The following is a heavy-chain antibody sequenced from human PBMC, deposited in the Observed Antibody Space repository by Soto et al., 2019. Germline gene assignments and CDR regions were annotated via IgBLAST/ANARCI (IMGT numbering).Heavy chain of an antibody. CDR3: AESALPSRYFEWLSEPPFDY. CDR1: GFTFSSYA. CDR2: ISDGGSST. J-gene: IGHJ4*02. D-gene: IGHD3-9*01. Sequence: EVQLLESGGGLVHPGGSLRLSCAASGFTFSSYAMSWVRQAPGKGLEWVSSISDGGSSTYYADSVKGRFTISRDNSKNTLYLQMHSLRAEDTAVYYCAESALPSRYFEWLSEPPFDYWGQGTQATVSS. V-gene: IGHV3-23*01.